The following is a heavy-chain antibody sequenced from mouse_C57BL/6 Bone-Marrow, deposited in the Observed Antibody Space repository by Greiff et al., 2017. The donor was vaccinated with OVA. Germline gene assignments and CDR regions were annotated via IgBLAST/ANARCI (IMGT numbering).Heavy chain of an antibody. D-gene: IGHD2-4*01. Sequence: VQLQQSGAELVRPGASVKLSCTASGFNIKDDYMHWVKQRPEQGLEWIGWIDPENGDTEYASKFQGKATITADTSSNTAYLQLSSLTSEDTAVYYCTTYDYSGYNCAMDYWGQGTSVTVSS. J-gene: IGHJ4*01. V-gene: IGHV14-4*01. CDR1: GFNIKDDY. CDR2: IDPENGDT. CDR3: TTYDYSGYNCAMDY.